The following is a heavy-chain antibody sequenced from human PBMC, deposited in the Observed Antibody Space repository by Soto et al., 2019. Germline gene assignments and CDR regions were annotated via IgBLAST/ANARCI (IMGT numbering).Heavy chain of an antibody. D-gene: IGHD2-15*01. Sequence: PSETLSLTCTVSGGSISSGGYYWSWIRQRPGKGLEWIGYIYYSGSTYYNPSLKSRVTISVDTSKNQFSLKLSSVTAADTAVYYCARAYEDIPLAPDYWGQGTLVTVSS. J-gene: IGHJ4*02. CDR1: GGSISSGGYY. CDR3: ARAYEDIPLAPDY. V-gene: IGHV4-31*03. CDR2: IYYSGST.